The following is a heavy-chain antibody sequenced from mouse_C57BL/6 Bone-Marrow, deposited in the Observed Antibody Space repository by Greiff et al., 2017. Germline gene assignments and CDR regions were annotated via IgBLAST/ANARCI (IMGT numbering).Heavy chain of an antibody. J-gene: IGHJ4*01. CDR1: GYTFTNYW. D-gene: IGHD2-4*01. CDR3: ASAYDYGDFSMDY. CDR2: MHPNGGSP. V-gene: IGHV1-64*01. Sequence: QVQLQQPGAELVKPGASVKLSCKASGYTFTNYWMNWVKQRPGQGLEWIGMMHPNGGSPDYNEKFKSEATLSVDKSSRTAYMDISSLTSEDSAVYYCASAYDYGDFSMDYWGQGTSVTVSS.